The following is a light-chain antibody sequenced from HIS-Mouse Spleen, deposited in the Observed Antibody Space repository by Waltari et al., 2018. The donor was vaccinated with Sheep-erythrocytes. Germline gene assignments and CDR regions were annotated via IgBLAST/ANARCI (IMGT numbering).Light chain of an antibody. CDR1: SSDVGGYNY. Sequence: QSALTQPRSVSGSPGQSVTISCTGTSSDVGGYNYVSWYQQHPGKAPKLMIYDVSKRPPGVPCRLSRPQSGTTASPTLSGIQAEDEADYYRCSYSGNYNQFFATGTKVTLL. J-gene: IGLJ1*01. V-gene: IGLV2-11*01. CDR3: CSYSGNYNQF. CDR2: DVS.